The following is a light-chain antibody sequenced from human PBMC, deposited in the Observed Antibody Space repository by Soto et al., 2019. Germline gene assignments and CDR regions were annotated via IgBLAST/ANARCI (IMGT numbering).Light chain of an antibody. Sequence: EIVLTQSPGTLSLSPGERATLSCRASPSVTNFLAWYQQKPGQAPRLLIYGAFNRATGIPARFSGSGSGTDFTLTISSLEPEDSAIYYCQQRNIWPPVTFGQGTGLEIK. J-gene: IGKJ5*01. V-gene: IGKV3-11*01. CDR1: PSVTNF. CDR2: GAF. CDR3: QQRNIWPPVT.